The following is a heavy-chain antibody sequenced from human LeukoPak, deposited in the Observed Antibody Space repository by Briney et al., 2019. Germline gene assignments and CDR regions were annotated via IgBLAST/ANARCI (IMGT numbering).Heavy chain of an antibody. J-gene: IGHJ6*03. V-gene: IGHV3-21*01. CDR2: ISSSSSYI. CDR3: ASQRRHEDYYYYMDV. CDR1: GFTFSISA. Sequence: GGSLRLSCAASGFTFSISAMSWVRQAPGKGLEWVSSISSSSSYIYYADSVKGRFTISRDNAKNSLYLQMNSLRAEDTAVYYCASQRRHEDYYYYMDVWGKGTTVTVSS. D-gene: IGHD1-1*01.